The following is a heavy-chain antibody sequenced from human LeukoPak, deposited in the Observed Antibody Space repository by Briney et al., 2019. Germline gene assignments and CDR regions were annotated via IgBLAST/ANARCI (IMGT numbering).Heavy chain of an antibody. CDR2: IYYSGST. CDR1: GGSISSSSYY. D-gene: IGHD3-22*01. J-gene: IGHJ4*02. V-gene: IGHV4-39*07. Sequence: SETLSLTCTVPGGSISSSSYYWGWIRQPPGKGLKWIGSIYYSGSTYYNPSLKSRVTISVDTSKNQFSLKLSSVTAADTAVYYCARGWVAYYDSSGYVLYWGQGTLVTVSS. CDR3: ARGWVAYYDSSGYVLY.